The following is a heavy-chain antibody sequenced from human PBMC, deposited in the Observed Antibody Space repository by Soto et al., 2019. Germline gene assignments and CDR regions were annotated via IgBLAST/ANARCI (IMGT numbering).Heavy chain of an antibody. Sequence: QVHLQESGPGLVKPSGTLSLTCAVSGVSIINSHWWSWVRQPPGKGLDWIGEIHHSGNTKYNPSLKSRVTISVDKAKNQFSLRLSSVTAADTAVYYCVRDVGTYFDSSPAGHFDYWGQGTLVTVSS. J-gene: IGHJ4*02. CDR2: IHHSGNT. CDR3: VRDVGTYFDSSPAGHFDY. D-gene: IGHD3-22*01. CDR1: GVSIINSHW. V-gene: IGHV4-4*02.